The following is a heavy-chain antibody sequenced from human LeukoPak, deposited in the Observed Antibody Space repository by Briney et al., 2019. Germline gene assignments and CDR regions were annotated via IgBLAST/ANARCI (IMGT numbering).Heavy chain of an antibody. CDR2: SNPNSGGT. CDR1: GSTFTGYY. V-gene: IGHV1-2*02. CDR3: ARPPHYYYDSSGYD. Sequence: GASVKVSCKASGSTFTGYYIPWVRQAPGQGLEWMGSSNPNSGGTNYAQKFQGRVTMTRDTSISTAYMELSRLRSDDTAVYYCARPPHYYYDSSGYDWGQGTLVTVSS. J-gene: IGHJ4*02. D-gene: IGHD3-22*01.